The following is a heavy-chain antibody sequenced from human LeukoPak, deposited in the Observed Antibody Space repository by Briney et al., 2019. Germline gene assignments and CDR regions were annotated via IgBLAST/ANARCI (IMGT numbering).Heavy chain of an antibody. V-gene: IGHV4-4*07. J-gene: IGHJ3*02. CDR2: IYTSGST. CDR1: GGSISSYY. D-gene: IGHD1-26*01. CDR3: ANSGNRWELPNSGAFDI. Sequence: SETLSLTCTVSGGSISSYYWSWIRQPAGKGLEWIGRIYTSGSTNYNPSLKSRVTMSVDTSKNQFSLKLSSVTAADTAVYYCANSGNRWELPNSGAFDIWGQGTMVTVSS.